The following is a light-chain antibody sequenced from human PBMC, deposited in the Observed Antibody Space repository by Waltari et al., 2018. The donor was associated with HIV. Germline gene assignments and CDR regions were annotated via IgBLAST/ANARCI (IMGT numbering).Light chain of an antibody. V-gene: IGKV3-20*01. J-gene: IGKJ3*01. CDR2: GAS. CDR3: QQYGTSQFT. Sequence: EIVLTQSPGTLSLSPGERATLSCRASQSVSNNYLAWYQQKPGQTPRLLIYGASSRATGIPDRFSGSGSGTDFSLTISRLEPEDFAVYFCQQYGTSQFTFGPGTKGEIQ. CDR1: QSVSNNY.